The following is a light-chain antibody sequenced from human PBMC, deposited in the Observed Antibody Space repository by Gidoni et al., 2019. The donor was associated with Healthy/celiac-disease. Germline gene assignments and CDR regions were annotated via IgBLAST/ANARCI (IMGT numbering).Light chain of an antibody. Sequence: QMTQSPSSLSPSVGDRVTITCGASQSISSYLTWYQQKPGKAPKLLIYAASSTQSGVPSRFSGSGSGTDFTLTISSLQPEDFAAYYCQQSYSTPVTFGQGTKVEIK. V-gene: IGKV1-39*01. CDR2: AAS. CDR3: QQSYSTPVT. CDR1: QSISSY. J-gene: IGKJ1*01.